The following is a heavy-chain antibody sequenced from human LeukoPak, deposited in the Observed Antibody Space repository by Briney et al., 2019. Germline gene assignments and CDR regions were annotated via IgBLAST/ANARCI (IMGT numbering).Heavy chain of an antibody. J-gene: IGHJ4*02. Sequence: ASVKVSCKASGYTFTSYYMNWVRQAPGQGLEWMGIINPSGGSTSYAQKVKGRVTMTRDTSTSTVYMELSSLRSEDTAVYYCEKMGELFFSLSYWGQGTLVTVSS. CDR2: INPSGGST. V-gene: IGHV1-46*01. CDR1: GYTFTSYY. CDR3: EKMGELFFSLSY. D-gene: IGHD3-16*01.